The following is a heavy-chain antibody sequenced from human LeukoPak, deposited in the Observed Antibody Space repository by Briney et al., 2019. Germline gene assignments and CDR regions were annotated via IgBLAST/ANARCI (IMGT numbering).Heavy chain of an antibody. CDR2: IIPVFGTA. Sequence: AVKVSCKASGGTSSSYAISWVGQAPGQGVEWMGRIIPVFGTANYEQKFQGRGMITTDESTSTAYMELSSLRSEDTAVYYCARDVGGSPTFDYWGQGTLVTVSS. V-gene: IGHV1-69*05. J-gene: IGHJ4*02. CDR1: GGTSSSYA. CDR3: ARDVGGSPTFDY. D-gene: IGHD3-16*01.